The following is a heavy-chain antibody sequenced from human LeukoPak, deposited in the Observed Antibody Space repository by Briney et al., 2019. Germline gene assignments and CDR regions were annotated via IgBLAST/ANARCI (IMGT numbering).Heavy chain of an antibody. Sequence: SETLSLTCTVSRGSISSYHWSWIRQPPGKGLEWIGYIYYNGRTNYNPSLKSRFTISVDTSRNQFSLKLSSVTAADTAVYYCARSNTVGADLSFDSWGQGTLVTVSS. CDR2: IYYNGRT. CDR3: ARSNTVGADLSFDS. V-gene: IGHV4-59*01. D-gene: IGHD1-26*01. J-gene: IGHJ4*02. CDR1: RGSISSYH.